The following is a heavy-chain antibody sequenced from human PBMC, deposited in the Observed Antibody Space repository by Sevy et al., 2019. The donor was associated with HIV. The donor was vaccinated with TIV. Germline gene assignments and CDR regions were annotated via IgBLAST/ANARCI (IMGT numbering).Heavy chain of an antibody. D-gene: IGHD3-16*01. V-gene: IGHV3-72*01. CDR1: GFTFSDHY. J-gene: IGHJ3*02. CDR3: ARDLGSAFDI. Sequence: GGSLRLSCAASGFTFSDHYMDWVRQAPGKGLEWVGRTRNKANSYTTEYAASVKGRFTISRDDSKNSLYLQMNSLKTDDTAVYYCARDLGSAFDIWGQGTMVTVSS. CDR2: TRNKANSYTT.